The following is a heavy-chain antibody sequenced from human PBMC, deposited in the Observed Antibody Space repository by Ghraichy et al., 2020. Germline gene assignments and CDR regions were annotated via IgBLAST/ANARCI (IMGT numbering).Heavy chain of an antibody. CDR2: INWNGGRT. J-gene: IGHJ5*02. CDR1: GFTFDHYD. D-gene: IGHD3-3*01. V-gene: IGHV3-20*01. Sequence: GSLNISCAASGFTFDHYDMSWVRQAPGKGLEWVSGINWNGGRTDYADSVKGRFTISRDNAKKSLYLQMNSLRAEDTALYHCARGTLWSGYTGPFDPWGQGTLVTVSS. CDR3: ARGTLWSGYTGPFDP.